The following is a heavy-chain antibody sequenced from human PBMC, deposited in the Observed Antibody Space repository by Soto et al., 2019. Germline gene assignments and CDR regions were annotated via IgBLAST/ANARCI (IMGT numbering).Heavy chain of an antibody. D-gene: IGHD1-26*01. V-gene: IGHV4-39*01. J-gene: IGHJ5*02. CDR2: IYYSGST. CDR3: ARHGKIGNCFDP. Sequence: QLQLQESGPGLVKPSETLSLTCTVSDGSISSSSYYWGWIRQPPGKGLEWIGSIYYSGSTYYNPSLKRRVAISVDTSKNQFSLKLSSVTAAHTAVYYCARHGKIGNCFDPWCQGTLVTVAS. CDR1: DGSISSSSYY.